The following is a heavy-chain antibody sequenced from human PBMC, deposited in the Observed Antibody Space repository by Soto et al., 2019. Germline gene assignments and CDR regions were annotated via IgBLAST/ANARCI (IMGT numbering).Heavy chain of an antibody. V-gene: IGHV4-30-4*01. D-gene: IGHD3-22*01. Sequence: SETLSLTCTVSGGSISSGDYYWSWIRQPPGKGLEWIGYIYYSGSTYYNPSLKSRVTISVDTSKNQFSLKLSSVTAADTAVYYCARAGRTYYYDSSGFPPPDYWGQGTLVTVPS. CDR2: IYYSGST. J-gene: IGHJ4*02. CDR3: ARAGRTYYYDSSGFPPPDY. CDR1: GGSISSGDYY.